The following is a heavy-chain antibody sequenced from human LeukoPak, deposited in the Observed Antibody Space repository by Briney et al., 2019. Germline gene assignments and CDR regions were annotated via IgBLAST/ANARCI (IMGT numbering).Heavy chain of an antibody. V-gene: IGHV3-53*01. J-gene: IGHJ4*02. CDR3: AALARDY. CDR2: IHNDGST. D-gene: IGHD3-3*02. Sequence: PGGSLRLSCAASGFIVSSNYMTWVRQAPGEGLEWVSVIHNDGSTYYTDSVKGRCTISRDNSKNTLYLQMNSLRVEDTAVYYCAALARDYWGQGTLVTVSS. CDR1: GFIVSSNY.